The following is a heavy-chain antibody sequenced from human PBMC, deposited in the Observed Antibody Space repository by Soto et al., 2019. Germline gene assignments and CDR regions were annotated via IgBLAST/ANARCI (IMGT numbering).Heavy chain of an antibody. V-gene: IGHV4-61*08. Sequence: SETLSLTCAVSGGSISSGGYSWSWIRQPPGKGLEWIGYIYYSGSTNYNPSLKSRVTISVDTSKNQFSLKLSSVTAADTAVYYCARGNYGSGRYYYYYYGMDVWGQGTTVTVSS. CDR2: IYYSGST. CDR1: GGSISSGGYS. CDR3: ARGNYGSGRYYYYYYGMDV. D-gene: IGHD4-4*01. J-gene: IGHJ6*02.